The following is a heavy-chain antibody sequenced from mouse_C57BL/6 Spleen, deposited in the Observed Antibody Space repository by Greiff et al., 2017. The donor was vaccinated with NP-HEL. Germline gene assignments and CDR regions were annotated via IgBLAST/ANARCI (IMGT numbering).Heavy chain of an antibody. CDR3: TPGYYDC. CDR1: GFTFSNYW. V-gene: IGHV6-3*01. J-gene: IGHJ2*01. CDR2: IRLKSDNYAT. Sequence: DVQLVESGGGLVQPGGSMKLSCVASGFTFSNYWMNWVRQSPEKGLEWVAQIRLKSDNYATHYAESVKGRFTISRDDSKSSVYLQMNNLSAEDTGIYYCTPGYYDCWGQGTTLTV.